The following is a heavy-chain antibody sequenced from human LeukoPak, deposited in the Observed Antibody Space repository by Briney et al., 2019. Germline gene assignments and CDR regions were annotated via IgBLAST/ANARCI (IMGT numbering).Heavy chain of an antibody. J-gene: IGHJ4*02. CDR2: INPNSGGT. CDR1: GYTFTTYA. CDR3: ARGQGVYSSSAGY. D-gene: IGHD6-6*01. V-gene: IGHV1-2*02. Sequence: ASVKVSCKASGYTFTTYAMNWARQAPGQGLEWMGWINPNSGGTNYAQKFQGRVTMTRDTSISTAYMELSRLRSDDTAVYYCARGQGVYSSSAGYWGQGTLVTVSS.